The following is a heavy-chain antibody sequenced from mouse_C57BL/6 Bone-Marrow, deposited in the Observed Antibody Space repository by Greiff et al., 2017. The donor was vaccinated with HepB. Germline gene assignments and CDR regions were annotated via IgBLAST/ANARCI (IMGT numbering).Heavy chain of an antibody. J-gene: IGHJ1*03. Sequence: DVMLVESGGGLVQSGRSLRLSCATSGFTFSDFYMEWVRQAPGKGLEWIAASRNKANDYTTEYSASVKGRFIVSRDTSQSILYLQMNALRAEDTAIYYCARGYDYDGYWYFDVWGTGTTVTVSS. D-gene: IGHD2-4*01. CDR3: ARGYDYDGYWYFDV. CDR2: SRNKANDYTT. CDR1: GFTFSDFY. V-gene: IGHV7-1*01.